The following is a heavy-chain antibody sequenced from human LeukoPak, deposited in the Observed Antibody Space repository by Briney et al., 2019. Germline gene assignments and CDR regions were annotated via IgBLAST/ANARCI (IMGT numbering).Heavy chain of an antibody. J-gene: IGHJ4*02. V-gene: IGHV1-2*02. CDR2: INPNSGGT. CDR1: GYTFTGYY. D-gene: IGHD5-24*01. Sequence: ASVKVSCKASGYTFTGYYMHWVRQAPGQGLEWMGWINPNSGGTNYAQKFQGRVTMTRDTSISTAYMELSRLRSDDTAVYYCGRVCGGYNSCFDYWGQGTLVTVSS. CDR3: GRVCGGYNSCFDY.